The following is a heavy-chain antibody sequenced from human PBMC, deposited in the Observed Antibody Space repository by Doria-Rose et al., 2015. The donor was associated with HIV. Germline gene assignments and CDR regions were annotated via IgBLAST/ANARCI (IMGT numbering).Heavy chain of an antibody. CDR3: AKQAVNWFDP. Sequence: QVQLQESGPGLVKPSETLSLTCTVSGGSVASGTPYWDWIRQTPGKGLEWIGTIYYSGTTYYNPSLRGRVTISLHTSKNQYSLKLISVTAADTDVYYCAKQAVNWFDPWGQGTLVTVSS. V-gene: IGHV4-39*01. J-gene: IGHJ5*02. CDR2: IYYSGTT. D-gene: IGHD6-25*01. CDR1: GGSVASGTPY.